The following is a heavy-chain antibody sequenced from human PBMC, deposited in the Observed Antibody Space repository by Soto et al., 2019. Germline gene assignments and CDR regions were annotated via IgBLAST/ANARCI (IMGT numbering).Heavy chain of an antibody. V-gene: IGHV3-33*08. D-gene: IGHD7-27*01. CDR2: IWYDGSNK. CDR1: GFTFSSYG. Sequence: GGSLRLSCAASGFTFSSYGMHWVRQAPGKGLEWVAVIWYDGSNKYYADSVKGRFTISRDNSKNTLYLQMNSLRAEDTAVYYCARSLGLKLGYYYYYMDVWGKGTTVTVSS. CDR3: ARSLGLKLGYYYYYMDV. J-gene: IGHJ6*03.